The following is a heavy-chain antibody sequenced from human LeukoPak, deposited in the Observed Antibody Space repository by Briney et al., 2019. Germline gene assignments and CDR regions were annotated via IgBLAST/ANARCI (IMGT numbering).Heavy chain of an antibody. CDR2: ISGSGGST. CDR1: GFTFSTYG. D-gene: IGHD3-10*02. V-gene: IGHV3-23*01. J-gene: IGHJ6*04. CDR3: AELGITMIGGA. Sequence: GGSLRLSCVASGFTFSTYGMTWVRQAPGKGLEWVSAISGSGGSTYYADSVKGRFTISRDNAKNSLYLQMNSLRAEDTAVYYCAELGITMIGGAWGKGTTVTISS.